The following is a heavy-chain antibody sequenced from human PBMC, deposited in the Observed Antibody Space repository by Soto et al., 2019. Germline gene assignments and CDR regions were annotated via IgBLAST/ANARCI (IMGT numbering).Heavy chain of an antibody. CDR2: IYYSGST. V-gene: IGHV4-59*01. D-gene: IGHD2-15*01. J-gene: IGHJ3*02. CDR3: ARTPCSGGSCGPRDGAFDI. Sequence: PSETLSLTCTASGGSISSYYWSWIRQPPGKGLEWIGYIYYSGSTNYNPSLKSRVTISVDTSKNQFSLKLSSVTAADTAVYYCARTPCSGGSCGPRDGAFDIWGQGTMVTVSS. CDR1: GGSISSYY.